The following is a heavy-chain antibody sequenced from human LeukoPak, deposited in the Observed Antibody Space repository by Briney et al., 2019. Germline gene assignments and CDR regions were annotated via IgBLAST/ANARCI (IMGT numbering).Heavy chain of an antibody. J-gene: IGHJ4*02. CDR3: TGEKAGTIVDY. CDR2: IYYSGST. V-gene: IGHV4-39*02. D-gene: IGHD2-15*01. CDR1: GGSISSSSHY. Sequence: SETLSLTCTVSGGSISSSSHYWGWIRQPPGRGLEWIGSIYYSGSTYYNPSLKSRVTISVDTSKNQFSLKLSSVTAADTAVYFCTGEKAGTIVDYWGQGTLVTVSS.